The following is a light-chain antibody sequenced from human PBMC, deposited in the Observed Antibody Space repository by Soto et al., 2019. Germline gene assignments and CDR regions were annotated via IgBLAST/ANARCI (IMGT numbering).Light chain of an antibody. CDR3: QQYNNWPRT. Sequence: EIVMTQSPATLSVSPGERATLSCRASQSVSSNLAWYQQKPGQGPRLLIYGASTGATGIPARFSGSGSGTEFTLTLSSPQSEDFAVYYCQQYNNWPRTFGQGTKVEIK. CDR2: GAS. J-gene: IGKJ1*01. CDR1: QSVSSN. V-gene: IGKV3-15*01.